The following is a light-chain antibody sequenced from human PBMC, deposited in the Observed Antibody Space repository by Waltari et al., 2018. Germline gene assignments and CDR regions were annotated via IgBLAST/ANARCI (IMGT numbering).Light chain of an antibody. J-gene: IGLJ3*02. CDR3: LLSYSGSWV. CDR1: TGDVTSGHY. Sequence: QTVVPQEPSLTVSPGGTVTLTCASSTGDVTSGHYPYWFQQKPGQAPRTLIYETSNKHSWTPARFSGSLLGGKAALTLSGAQAEDEADYYCLLSYSGSWVFGGGTKLTVL. V-gene: IGLV7-46*01. CDR2: ETS.